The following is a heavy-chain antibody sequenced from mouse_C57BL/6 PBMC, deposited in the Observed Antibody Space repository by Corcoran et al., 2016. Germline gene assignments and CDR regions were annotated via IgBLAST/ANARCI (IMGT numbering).Heavy chain of an antibody. Sequence: DVQLQESGPGLVKPSQSLSLTCSVTGYSITSGYYWNWIRQFPGNKLEWMGYISYDGSNNYNPSLKNRISITRDTSKNQFFLKLNSVTTEDTATYYCARGYYGNYVGWYFDVWGTGTTVTVSS. CDR3: ARGYYGNYVGWYFDV. CDR1: GYSITSGYY. J-gene: IGHJ1*03. V-gene: IGHV3-6*01. D-gene: IGHD2-1*01. CDR2: ISYDGSN.